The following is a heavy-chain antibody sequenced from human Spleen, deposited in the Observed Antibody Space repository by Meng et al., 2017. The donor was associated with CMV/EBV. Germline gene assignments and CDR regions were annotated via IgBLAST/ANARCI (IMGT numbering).Heavy chain of an antibody. CDR1: GGSFSSYY. V-gene: IGHV4-34*01. Sequence: SETLSLTCAVYGGSFSSYYWTWIRQPPGKGLEWIGEIRHSGGTNYNPSLKSRVTMSVDTSNNQFSLKLRSVTAADTAVYYCARVEGYDILTGYYSKGLDYWGQGTLVTVSS. D-gene: IGHD3-9*01. J-gene: IGHJ4*02. CDR2: IRHSGGT. CDR3: ARVEGYDILTGYYSKGLDY.